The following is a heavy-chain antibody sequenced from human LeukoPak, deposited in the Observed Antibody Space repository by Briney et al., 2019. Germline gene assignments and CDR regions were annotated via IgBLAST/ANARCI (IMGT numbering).Heavy chain of an antibody. CDR1: GGTFSSYA. Sequence: SVKVSCKASGGTFSSYAISWVRLAPGQGLEWMGGIIPISNTANYAQKFQGRVTITADESTSTAYMELSSLRFEDTAVYYCARWAGYVSGWYRGPFDYCGQGTLMTGSS. CDR2: IIPISNTA. J-gene: IGHJ4*02. CDR3: ARWAGYVSGWYRGPFDY. V-gene: IGHV1-69*01. D-gene: IGHD6-19*01.